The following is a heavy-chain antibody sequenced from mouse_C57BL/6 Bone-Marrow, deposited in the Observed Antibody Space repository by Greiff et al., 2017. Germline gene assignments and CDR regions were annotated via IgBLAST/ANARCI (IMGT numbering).Heavy chain of an antibody. CDR1: GFNIKDDY. D-gene: IGHD1-1*01. CDR3: TPDYYGSRGNY. V-gene: IGHV14-4*01. Sequence: EVQLQQSGAELVRPGASVKLSCTASGFNIKDDYMHWVKQRPEQGLEWIGWIDPENGDTEYASKFQGKATITAETSSNTAYLQLSSLTSEDTAVYYCTPDYYGSRGNYWGQGTTLTVSS. J-gene: IGHJ2*01. CDR2: IDPENGDT.